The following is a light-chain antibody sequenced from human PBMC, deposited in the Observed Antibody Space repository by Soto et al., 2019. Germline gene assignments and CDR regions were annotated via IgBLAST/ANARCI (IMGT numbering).Light chain of an antibody. CDR2: AAS. Sequence: DIQMTQSPSSLSASVGDRVTITCRASQSISTYLNWYQQKPGKAPKLLIYAASSFQSGVPSRFSGSGSGTDFTLTISSLQPEDFATYYSQQSYSTPRTFGQGTKLEIK. V-gene: IGKV1-39*01. J-gene: IGKJ2*01. CDR1: QSISTY. CDR3: QQSYSTPRT.